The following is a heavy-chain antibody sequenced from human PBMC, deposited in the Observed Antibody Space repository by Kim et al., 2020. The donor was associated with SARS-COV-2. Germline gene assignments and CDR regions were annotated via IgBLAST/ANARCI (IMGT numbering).Heavy chain of an antibody. J-gene: IGHJ4*02. CDR1: GFTFSSYS. CDR2: ISSSSSYI. D-gene: IGHD6-6*01. Sequence: GGSLRLSCAASGFTFSSYSMNWVRQAPGKGLEWVSSISSSSSYIYYADSVKGRFTISRDNAKNSLYLQMNSLRAEDTAVYYCARDRRSGQLGGLLEYWGQGTLVTVSS. V-gene: IGHV3-21*01. CDR3: ARDRRSGQLGGLLEY.